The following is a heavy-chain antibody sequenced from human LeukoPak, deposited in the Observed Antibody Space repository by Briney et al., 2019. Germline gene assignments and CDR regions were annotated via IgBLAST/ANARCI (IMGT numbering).Heavy chain of an antibody. D-gene: IGHD2-21*02. V-gene: IGHV4-59*08. CDR3: ARVADDLLFSLDY. Sequence: SETLSLTCRVSGGPTRSYYWSWLRQPPGKGLEWLGHMYYSGSNNYNPSLKSRVTMSVDTSKNQFSLKLTSVTAADTAVYYCARVADDLLFSLDYWGQGTLVTVSS. CDR1: GGPTRSYY. J-gene: IGHJ4*02. CDR2: MYYSGSN.